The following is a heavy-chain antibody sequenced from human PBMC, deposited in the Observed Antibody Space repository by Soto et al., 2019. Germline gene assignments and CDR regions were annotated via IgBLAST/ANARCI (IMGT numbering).Heavy chain of an antibody. V-gene: IGHV3-64*01. CDR3: ARHQRALLRAFDN. D-gene: IGHD2-21*01. CDR2: ISRNGGST. CDR1: GFTFSSYA. J-gene: IGHJ3*02. Sequence: EVQLVESGGGLVQPGGSLRLSCAASGFTFSSYAMHWVRQAPGKGLEYVSAISRNGGSTYYANSVKGRFTISRDNSKNTLYLQMGSLRAEDMAVYYCARHQRALLRAFDNWGQGTMVTVSS.